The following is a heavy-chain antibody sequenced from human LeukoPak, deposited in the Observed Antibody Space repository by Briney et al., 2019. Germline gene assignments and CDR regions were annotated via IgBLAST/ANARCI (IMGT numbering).Heavy chain of an antibody. J-gene: IGHJ3*02. Sequence: SETLSLTCAVSGYSISSGYYWGWIRQPPGKGLEWIGSIYHSGSTYYNPSLKSRVTISVDTPKNQFSLKLSSVTAADTAVYYCARHEDYDDAFDIWGQGTMVTVSS. CDR3: ARHEDYDDAFDI. CDR2: IYHSGST. D-gene: IGHD4-17*01. V-gene: IGHV4-38-2*01. CDR1: GYSISSGYY.